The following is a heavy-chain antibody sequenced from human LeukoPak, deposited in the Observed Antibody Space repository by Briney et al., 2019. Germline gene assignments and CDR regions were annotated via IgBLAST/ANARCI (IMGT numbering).Heavy chain of an antibody. D-gene: IGHD2-8*01. CDR1: GFTVGNNY. J-gene: IGHJ4*02. CDR3: ARDPPAVSINTYA. Sequence: GGSLRLSCAASGFTVGNNYMNWVRQAPGKGLGWVSLIFSHGETSYADSVKGRFTISRDNSKNTLYLQMNGLRVEDTAVYYCARDPPAVSINTYAWGQGTLVTVSS. CDR2: IFSHGET. V-gene: IGHV3-66*01.